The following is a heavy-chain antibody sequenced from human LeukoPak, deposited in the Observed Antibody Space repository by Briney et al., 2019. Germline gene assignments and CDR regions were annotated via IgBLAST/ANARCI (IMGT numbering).Heavy chain of an antibody. Sequence: GGALRLSCVASGFTFSSYAMRWVRPAPGKGLEWVSAISGSGGSTYYADSVKGRFAISRDNSKNTLYLQMNSLRAEDTAVYYCAKDEVKRMTIARGVIISSDYWGQGTLVTVFS. CDR2: ISGSGGST. CDR1: GFTFSSYA. V-gene: IGHV3-23*01. J-gene: IGHJ4*02. D-gene: IGHD3-10*01. CDR3: AKDEVKRMTIARGVIISSDY.